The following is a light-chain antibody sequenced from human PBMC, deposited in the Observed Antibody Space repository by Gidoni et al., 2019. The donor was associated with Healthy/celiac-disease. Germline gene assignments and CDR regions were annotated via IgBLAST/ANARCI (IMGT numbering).Light chain of an antibody. CDR1: ALPKQY. Sequence: SYELTQPPSVSVSTGQTARITCSGDALPKQYAYWYQQKPGQAPVLVIYKDSERPSGIPERFSGSSSGKTVTLTISGVQAEDEADYYCQSADSSGTYGVFGGGTKLTVL. CDR3: QSADSSGTYGV. J-gene: IGLJ2*01. V-gene: IGLV3-25*03. CDR2: KDS.